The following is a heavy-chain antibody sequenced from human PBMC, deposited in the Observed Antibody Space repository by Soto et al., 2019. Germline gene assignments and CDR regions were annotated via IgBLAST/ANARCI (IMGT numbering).Heavy chain of an antibody. CDR3: VSVTTGRCDY. D-gene: IGHD4-17*01. J-gene: IGHJ4*02. V-gene: IGHV4-34*01. CDR1: GRSFSGYY. CDR2: INHSGST. Sequence: SETLSLTCAVYGRSFSGYYWSWIRQPPGKGLEWIGEINHSGSTNYNPSLKSRVTISVDTSKNQFSLKLSSVTAADTAVYYCVSVTTGRCDYWGQGTLVTVSS.